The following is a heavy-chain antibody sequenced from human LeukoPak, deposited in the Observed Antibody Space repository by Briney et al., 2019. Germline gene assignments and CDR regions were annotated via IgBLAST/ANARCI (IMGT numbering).Heavy chain of an antibody. Sequence: PGGSLRPSCAASGFTFSDYYVPCIRQAPGKALEWVSYISISGGSIYYADSVKGRFTISRDNAKNSLYLQMNSLRAEDTAVYYWARSKWQRGHHYYYMDVWGKGTTVTVSS. CDR1: GFTFSDYY. V-gene: IGHV3-11*04. D-gene: IGHD1-26*01. J-gene: IGHJ6*03. CDR3: ARSKWQRGHHYYYMDV. CDR2: ISISGGSI.